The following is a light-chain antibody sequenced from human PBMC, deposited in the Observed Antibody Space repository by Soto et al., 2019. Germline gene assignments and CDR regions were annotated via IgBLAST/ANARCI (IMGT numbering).Light chain of an antibody. V-gene: IGKV1-39*01. CDR1: QSISSY. J-gene: IGKJ1*01. CDR2: AAS. Sequence: DIQMTQSPSSLSASVGDRVTITCRASQSISSYLNWYQQKPGKAPNLLISAASSLQSGVPSRFSGSGSETDFTLTISSLQPEDFATYYCQQSYSTLGWTFGQGTKVDIK. CDR3: QQSYSTLGWT.